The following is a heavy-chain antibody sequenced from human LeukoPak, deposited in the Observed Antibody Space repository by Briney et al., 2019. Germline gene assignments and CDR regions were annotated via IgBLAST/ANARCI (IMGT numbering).Heavy chain of an antibody. Sequence: EASVKVSCKASGHTFTSYGISWVRQAPGQGLEWMGWISAYNGNTNYAQKLQGRVTMTTDTSTSTAYMELRSLRSDDTAVYYCARSRDYYDPPDYWGQGTLVTVSS. CDR2: ISAYNGNT. D-gene: IGHD3-22*01. CDR3: ARSRDYYDPPDY. J-gene: IGHJ4*02. CDR1: GHTFTSYG. V-gene: IGHV1-18*01.